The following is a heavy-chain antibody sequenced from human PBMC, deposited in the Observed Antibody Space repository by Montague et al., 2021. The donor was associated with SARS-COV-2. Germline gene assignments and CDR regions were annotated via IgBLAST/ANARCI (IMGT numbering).Heavy chain of an antibody. V-gene: IGHV4-4*02. Sequence: ETLSLTCAVSGGSISSSNWGSWVRQPPGKGLEWIGEIYHSGNTNYNPSLKSRVTISVDKSKNQFSLKLGSVTAADSAVYYCARKTINPNWFDPWGQGTLVTVSS. CDR3: ARKTINPNWFDP. J-gene: IGHJ5*02. D-gene: IGHD1-14*01. CDR2: IYHSGNT. CDR1: GGSISSSNW.